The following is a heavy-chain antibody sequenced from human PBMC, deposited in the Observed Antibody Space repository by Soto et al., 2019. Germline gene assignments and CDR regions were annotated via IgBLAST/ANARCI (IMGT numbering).Heavy chain of an antibody. CDR2: IYYSGST. CDR3: AREGGKHTYYGSGSTIDY. J-gene: IGHJ4*02. D-gene: IGHD3-10*01. CDR1: GGSVSSYY. Sequence: PSETLSLTCTVSGGSVSSYYWSWIRQPPGKXLEWIGYIYYSGSTNYNPSLKSRVTISVDTSKNQFSLKLSSVTAADTAVYYCAREGGKHTYYGSGSTIDYWGQGALVTVSS. V-gene: IGHV4-59*02.